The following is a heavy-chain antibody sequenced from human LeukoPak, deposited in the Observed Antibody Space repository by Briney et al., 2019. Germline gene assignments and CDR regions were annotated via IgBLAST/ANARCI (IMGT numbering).Heavy chain of an antibody. CDR1: GYTFTSSG. Sequence: GASVKVSCKASGYTFTSSGISWVRQAPGQGLEWMGWISAYNGNTNYAQKLQGRVTMTTDTYTSTAYMELRSLRSDDTAIYYCASADRLHGGPYLIGPWGQGTLVTVSS. J-gene: IGHJ5*02. D-gene: IGHD2-21*01. V-gene: IGHV1-18*01. CDR3: ASADRLHGGPYLIGP. CDR2: ISAYNGNT.